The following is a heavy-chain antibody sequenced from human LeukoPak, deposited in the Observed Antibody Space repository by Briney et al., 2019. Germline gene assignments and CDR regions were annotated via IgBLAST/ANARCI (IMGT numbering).Heavy chain of an antibody. J-gene: IGHJ4*02. Sequence: GGSLRLSCAASGFIFDNYAMHWVRQGPGKGLEWGSGISWNSGSRVYVDSVRGRFTISRDNAKNSLYLQMDSLRPEDMALYYCVKDVSLVFCSSGSCSAHFDYWGRGTLVTVSS. CDR1: GFIFDNYA. V-gene: IGHV3-9*03. CDR2: ISWNSGSR. D-gene: IGHD2-15*01. CDR3: VKDVSLVFCSSGSCSAHFDY.